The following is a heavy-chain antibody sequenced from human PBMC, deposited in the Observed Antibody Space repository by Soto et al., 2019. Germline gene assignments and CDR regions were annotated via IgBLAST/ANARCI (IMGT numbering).Heavy chain of an antibody. D-gene: IGHD1-26*01. CDR3: TRGYSGLDIYAFDI. CDR2: SGNRANSDTT. J-gene: IGHJ3*02. Sequence: HPGGSLRLSCAASGSAFSDHYMDWVRQAPGKGLEWVGRSGNRANSDTTEYGSSVKGRFTISRDDSKNSMYLQMNSLKTEDTAVYYCTRGYSGLDIYAFDIWGPGTLVTVSS. V-gene: IGHV3-72*01. CDR1: GSAFSDHY.